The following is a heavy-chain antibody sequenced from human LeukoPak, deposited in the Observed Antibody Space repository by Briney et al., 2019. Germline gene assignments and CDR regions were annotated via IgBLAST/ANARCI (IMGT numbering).Heavy chain of an antibody. CDR2: MDPNSGNT. CDR3: AKSLPGIAAH. D-gene: IGHD6-6*01. Sequence: ASVKVSCKASGDTLTTYEFNWVRQATGQGLEWMGWMDPNSGNTGYAQKFQGRVTMTRNTSISTAYMELSSLTSEDTAVYYCAKSLPGIAAHWGQGTLVSVTS. CDR1: GDTLTTYE. V-gene: IGHV1-8*01. J-gene: IGHJ4*02.